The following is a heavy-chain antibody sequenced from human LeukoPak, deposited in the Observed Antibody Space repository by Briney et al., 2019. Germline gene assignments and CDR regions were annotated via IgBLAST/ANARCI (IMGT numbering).Heavy chain of an antibody. V-gene: IGHV1-69*13. CDR3: TTRACHAGGCSSSFYYYYGLHF. Sequence: SVKVSCKASGNSISNYAVSWVRQAPGQGFEWMGGIIPIFGTADYAQKFQGRVTITADQSTSTTYMALSSLKSEDTATYYCTTRACHAGGCSSSFYYYYGLHFWGQGTTASVSS. J-gene: IGHJ6*02. CDR2: IIPIFGTA. D-gene: IGHD3-16*01. CDR1: GNSISNYA.